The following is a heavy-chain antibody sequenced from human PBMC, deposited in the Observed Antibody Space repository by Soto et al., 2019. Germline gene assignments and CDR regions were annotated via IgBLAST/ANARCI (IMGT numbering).Heavy chain of an antibody. CDR3: AKRGVDTFGLSY. D-gene: IGHD3-10*01. CDR1: GFTFSSFW. CDR2: INTDGSST. V-gene: IGHV3-74*01. J-gene: IGHJ4*02. Sequence: EVQLVESGGDLVQPGGSLRLSCPVSGFTFSSFWMHWVRQAPGEGLVWVSRINTDGSSTSYADSVKGRFTISRDNAKNTLYLQMNSLRVEDTAMYYCAKRGVDTFGLSYWGQGTLVTVSS.